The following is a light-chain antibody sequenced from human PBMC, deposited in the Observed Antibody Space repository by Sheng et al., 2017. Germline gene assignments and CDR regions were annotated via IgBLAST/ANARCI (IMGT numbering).Light chain of an antibody. CDR3: SAFTRRKAVL. V-gene: IGLV2-14*01. CDR1: DSDVGDDNY. Sequence: QSALTQPASVSGSPGQSITISCTGSDSDVGDDNYVSWYQQSPGKAPRLILYDVTERPSGVSNRFSGSKSGNTASLTISGLQAEDQADYYCSAFTRRKAVLFGGGTKLTVL. J-gene: IGLJ2*01. CDR2: DVT.